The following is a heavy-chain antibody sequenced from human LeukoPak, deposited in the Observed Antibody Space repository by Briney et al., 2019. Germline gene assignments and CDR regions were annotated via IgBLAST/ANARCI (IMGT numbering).Heavy chain of an antibody. CDR1: GGSISSYY. Sequence: KPSETLSLACTVSGGSISSYYWSWIRQPPGKGLEWIGYIYYSGSTNYNPSLKSRVTISVDTSKNQFSLKLSSVTAADTAVYYCARDNTRRRYYGAWDYWGQGTLVTVSS. CDR2: IYYSGST. CDR3: ARDNTRRRYYGAWDY. D-gene: IGHD4-17*01. J-gene: IGHJ4*02. V-gene: IGHV4-59*01.